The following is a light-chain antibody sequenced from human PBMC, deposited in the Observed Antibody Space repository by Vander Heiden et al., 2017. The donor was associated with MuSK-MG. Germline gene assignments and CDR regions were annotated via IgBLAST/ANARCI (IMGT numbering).Light chain of an antibody. CDR3: QQNDSSPLT. CDR1: QTIENK. J-gene: IGKJ4*01. V-gene: IGKV1-39*01. Sequence: DIQMTQSPSSLSASIGDRVTCACRASQTIENKLNWYQQKPGQAPKLLIHAASTLHSGVPSRFSGSGSGTDFTLTITSLQPEDVATYYCQQNDSSPLTFGGGTKVDIK. CDR2: AAS.